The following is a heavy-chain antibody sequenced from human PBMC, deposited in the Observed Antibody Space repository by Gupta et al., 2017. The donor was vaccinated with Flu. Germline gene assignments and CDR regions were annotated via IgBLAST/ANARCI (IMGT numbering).Heavy chain of an antibody. J-gene: IGHJ3*01. Sequence: TSYDISWVRQAPGQGLEWMGWMNPIGGHAGYAQKFQGRVTMTRNTSMSTAYMELTSLTSEDTAVDYCVRSRAVGGQGTVVHVSS. CDR3: VRSRAV. CDR1: TSYD. CDR2: MNPIGGHA. V-gene: IGHV1-8*01. D-gene: IGHD2-2*01.